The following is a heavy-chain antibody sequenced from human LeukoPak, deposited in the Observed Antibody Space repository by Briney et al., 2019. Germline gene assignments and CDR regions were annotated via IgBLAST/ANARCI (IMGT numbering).Heavy chain of an antibody. Sequence: SETLSLTCGVSGGSIISSNWWSWVRQPPGKGLGCIGEIYHSGSTNYNPSLKSRVTISLDTSRNQFYLRLKSVTSADTAMYYCATRPPDDISGYLDNWGQGTLVAVSS. CDR3: ATRPPDDISGYLDN. D-gene: IGHD3-22*01. J-gene: IGHJ4*02. V-gene: IGHV4-4*02. CDR1: GGSIISSNW. CDR2: IYHSGST.